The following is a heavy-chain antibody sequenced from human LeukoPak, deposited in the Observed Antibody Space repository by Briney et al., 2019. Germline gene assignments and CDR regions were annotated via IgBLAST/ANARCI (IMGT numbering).Heavy chain of an antibody. CDR2: ISGSGGST. J-gene: IGHJ4*02. D-gene: IGHD3-22*01. CDR1: GFTFSDYY. V-gene: IGHV3-23*01. Sequence: GGSLRLSCAASGFTFSDYYMKWVRQAPGKGLEWVSAISGSGGSTYYADSVKGRFTISRDNSKNTLYLQMNSLRAEDTAVYYCAKVSGYYFGYFDYWGQGTLVTVSS. CDR3: AKVSGYYFGYFDY.